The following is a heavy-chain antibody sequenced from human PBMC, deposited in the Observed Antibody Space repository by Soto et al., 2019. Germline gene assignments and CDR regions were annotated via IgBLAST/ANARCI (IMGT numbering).Heavy chain of an antibody. CDR1: GFTFKKHA. V-gene: IGHV3-64D*06. Sequence: LRLSCSASGFTFKKHAMHWVRQAPGTGLEYVSGISDTGGSTFHADSVKGRFTISRDNSRGTLFLQMNSLRVEDTAVYYSVKGSRGEYYSCYNGVDVWGQGTKVTVSS. D-gene: IGHD3-16*01. J-gene: IGHJ6*02. CDR3: VKGSRGEYYSCYNGVDV. CDR2: ISDTGGST.